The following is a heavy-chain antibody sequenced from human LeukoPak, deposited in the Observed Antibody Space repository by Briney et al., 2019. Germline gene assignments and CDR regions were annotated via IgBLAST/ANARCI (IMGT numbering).Heavy chain of an antibody. J-gene: IGHJ3*02. CDR3: AREYNYYDSSGCDAFEI. Sequence: SETLSLTCTVSGGSISTYYWNWIRQPPGRGLEWIGYIYYSGSTNYNPSLTGRVTISVDTSKNQFSLKLSSVTAADTAVYYCAREYNYYDSSGCDAFEIWGQGTMVTVSS. CDR1: GGSISTYY. V-gene: IGHV4-59*01. CDR2: IYYSGST. D-gene: IGHD3-22*01.